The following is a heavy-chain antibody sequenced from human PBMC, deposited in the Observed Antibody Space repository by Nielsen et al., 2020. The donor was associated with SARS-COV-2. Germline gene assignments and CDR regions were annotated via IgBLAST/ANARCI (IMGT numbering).Heavy chain of an antibody. CDR2: ISYDGNK. CDR3: ARETLDYTSSFVDY. CDR1: GFTFSSHA. Sequence: GGSLRLSCAASGFTFSSHAMHWVRQAPGKGLEWLAIISYDGNKHYADSVKGRFTISRDNSKDTLYLQMDSLRPGDTAVYFCARETLDYTSSFVDYWGQGTLVTVSP. J-gene: IGHJ4*02. V-gene: IGHV3-30*04. D-gene: IGHD4-11*01.